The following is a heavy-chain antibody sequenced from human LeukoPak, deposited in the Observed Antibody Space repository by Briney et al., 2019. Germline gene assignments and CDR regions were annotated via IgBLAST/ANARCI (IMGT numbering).Heavy chain of an antibody. V-gene: IGHV3-11*01. CDR2: ISSGGCTI. J-gene: IGHJ4*02. Sequence: GGSLRLSCAVSGFTFSDYYMSWIRQAPGKGLEWVSYISSGGCTISYAHSVKGRFTISRDNAENSLYLKMNSLRAEDTAVYYCARRGASGRCFWGWGKGALVS. CDR3: ARRGASGRCFWG. CDR1: GFTFSDYY. D-gene: IGHD3-16*01.